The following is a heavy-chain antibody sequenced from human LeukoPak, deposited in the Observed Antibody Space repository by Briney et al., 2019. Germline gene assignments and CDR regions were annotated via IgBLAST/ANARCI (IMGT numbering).Heavy chain of an antibody. CDR2: IYHSGST. CDR1: GGSISSSNW. Sequence: SETLSLTRAVSGGSISSSNWWSWVRQPPGKGLEWIGEIYHSGSTNYNPSLKSRVTISVDKSKNQFSLKLSSVTAADTAVYYCAIGYGSGSYNGWFDPWGQGTLVTVSS. CDR3: AIGYGSGSYNGWFDP. D-gene: IGHD3-10*01. J-gene: IGHJ5*02. V-gene: IGHV4-4*02.